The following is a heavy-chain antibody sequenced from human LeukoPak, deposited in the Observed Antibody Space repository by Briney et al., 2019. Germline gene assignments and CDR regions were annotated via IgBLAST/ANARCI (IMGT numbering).Heavy chain of an antibody. CDR2: IRSSSSYI. D-gene: IGHD3-10*01. Sequence: PGGSLRLYCAASGFTFSSYSMNWVRQAPGKGLEWVSSIRSSSSYIYYADSVKGRFTISRDNAKNSLYLQMNSLRAEDTAVYYCARAMDYYGSGSYSYYFDYWGQGTLVTVSS. J-gene: IGHJ4*02. V-gene: IGHV3-21*01. CDR1: GFTFSSYS. CDR3: ARAMDYYGSGSYSYYFDY.